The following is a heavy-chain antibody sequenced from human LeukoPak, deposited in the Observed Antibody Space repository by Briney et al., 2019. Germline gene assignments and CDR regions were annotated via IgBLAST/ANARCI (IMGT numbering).Heavy chain of an antibody. J-gene: IGHJ4*02. D-gene: IGHD3-10*01. V-gene: IGHV1-2*02. CDR1: GYTFTDYS. CDR3: ARDLWFGEYYFDY. Sequence: ASVKVSCKASGYTFTDYSMHWVRQAPGQGLEWMGWINPNTGGTNYAQKFQGRVTMTRDTSISTAYMELSRLRSDDTAVYYCARDLWFGEYYFDYWGQGTLVTVSS. CDR2: INPNTGGT.